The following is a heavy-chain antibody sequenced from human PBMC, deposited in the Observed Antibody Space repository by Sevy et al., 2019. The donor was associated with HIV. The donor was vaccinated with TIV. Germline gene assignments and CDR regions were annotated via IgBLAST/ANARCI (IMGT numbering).Heavy chain of an antibody. V-gene: IGHV3-30-3*01. J-gene: IGHJ3*02. CDR3: ARAPYRQGAFDI. Sequence: GGSLRLSCAASGFTFSSYAMHWVRQAPGKGLEWVAVISYDGSNKCYADSVKGRFTISRDNSKNTLYLQMNSLRAEDTAVYYCARAPYRQGAFDIWGQGTMVTVSS. CDR1: GFTFSSYA. CDR2: ISYDGSNK.